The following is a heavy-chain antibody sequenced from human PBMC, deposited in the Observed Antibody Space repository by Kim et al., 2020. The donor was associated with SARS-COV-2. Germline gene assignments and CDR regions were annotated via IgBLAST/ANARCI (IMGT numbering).Heavy chain of an antibody. CDR2: IWYDGSNK. V-gene: IGHV3-33*01. CDR1: GFTFSSYG. J-gene: IGHJ5*02. Sequence: GGSLRLSCAASGFTFSSYGMHWVRQAPGKGLEWVAVIWYDGSNKYYADSVKGRFTISRDNSKNTLYLQMNSLRAEDTAVYYCARGGYYDILTGYSLDPWGQGTLVTVSS. D-gene: IGHD3-9*01. CDR3: ARGGYYDILTGYSLDP.